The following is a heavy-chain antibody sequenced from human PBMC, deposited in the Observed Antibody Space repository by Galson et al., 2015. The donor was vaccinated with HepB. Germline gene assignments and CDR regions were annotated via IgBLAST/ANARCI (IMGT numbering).Heavy chain of an antibody. Sequence: SLRLSCAASGFIFSDYYMTWICQAPGKGLEWVSYISTSSSYTNYADSVKGRFTISRDNARDSVYLQMNSLRDNDTAVYYCARGEPGIAAAGTFEYWGQGTLVTVSS. CDR3: ARGEPGIAAAGTFEY. CDR2: ISTSSSYT. D-gene: IGHD6-13*01. CDR1: GFIFSDYY. J-gene: IGHJ4*02. V-gene: IGHV3-11*06.